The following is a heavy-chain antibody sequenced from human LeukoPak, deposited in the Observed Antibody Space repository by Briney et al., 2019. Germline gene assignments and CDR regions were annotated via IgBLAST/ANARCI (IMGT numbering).Heavy chain of an antibody. D-gene: IGHD2-21*01. CDR3: ARDGLPYSVHHGMDV. Sequence: PSETLSLTCSVSGGSISSHYWSWIRLPAGKGLEWIGRIFNSGNINYNPSLESRVTMSVDTSKNQVSLRLSSVTAADTAVYYCARDGLPYSVHHGMDVWGQGTTVTVSS. CDR1: GGSISSHY. V-gene: IGHV4-4*07. J-gene: IGHJ6*02. CDR2: IFNSGNI.